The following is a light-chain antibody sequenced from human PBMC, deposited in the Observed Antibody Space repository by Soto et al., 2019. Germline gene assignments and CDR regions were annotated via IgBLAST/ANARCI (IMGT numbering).Light chain of an antibody. CDR1: QTISTW. J-gene: IGKJ1*01. CDR3: QQYSSYWT. CDR2: KAA. V-gene: IGKV1-5*03. Sequence: DILMTQSPSTLSASVGDRVTITCRASQTISTWLAWYQQKPGKAPKLLIYKAADLETGVPSRFSGSGSGTEFTLTISSLQPDYFATYSCQQYSSYWTFGQGTEVEI.